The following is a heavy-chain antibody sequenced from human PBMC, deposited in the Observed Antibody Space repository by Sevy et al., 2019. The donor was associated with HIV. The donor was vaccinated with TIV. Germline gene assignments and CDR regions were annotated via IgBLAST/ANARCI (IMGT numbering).Heavy chain of an antibody. CDR2: TFYRSKWYN. J-gene: IGHJ6*02. D-gene: IGHD1-20*01. CDR3: ARDGLTYGGMDV. V-gene: IGHV6-1*01. CDR1: GDSVSSNSAA. Sequence: TLSLTCAISGDSVSSNSAAWNWIRQSPSRGLEWLGRTFYRSKWYNDYAVSVKSRITIKPDTSKNQVSLQLNSVTPEDTAIYYCARDGLTYGGMDVWGQGTTVTVSS.